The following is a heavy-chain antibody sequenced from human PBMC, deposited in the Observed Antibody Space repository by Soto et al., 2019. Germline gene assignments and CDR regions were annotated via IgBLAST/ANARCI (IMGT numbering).Heavy chain of an antibody. J-gene: IGHJ4*02. CDR3: AREVVGYYFDY. CDR2: TSYDENDK. D-gene: IGHD3-16*01. V-gene: IGHV3-30-3*01. CDR1: GFTFSSHS. Sequence: QVQLVESGGGVVQPGRSLRLSCTASGFTFSSHSMHGVRQAPGKGLEWVAVTSYDENDKYYTDSVKGRFTISRDNFKNTLYLEMNSLRAEDTAVYYCAREVVGYYFDYWGQGTLVTVSS.